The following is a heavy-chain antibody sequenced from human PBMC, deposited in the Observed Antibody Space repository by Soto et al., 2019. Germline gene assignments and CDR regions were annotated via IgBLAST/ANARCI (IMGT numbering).Heavy chain of an antibody. J-gene: IGHJ4*02. CDR2: INPEGNAK. D-gene: IGHD2-15*01. Sequence: GGSLRLSCSGFGFSINTYLMNWIRQTPGKGLEWVANINPEGNAKTYVDPVKGRFFVSRDNTRNSLDLQMTSLRVEDSAIYFCAAWDISNIWGQGIMVTVST. CDR3: AAWDISNI. CDR1: GFSINTYL. V-gene: IGHV3-7*01.